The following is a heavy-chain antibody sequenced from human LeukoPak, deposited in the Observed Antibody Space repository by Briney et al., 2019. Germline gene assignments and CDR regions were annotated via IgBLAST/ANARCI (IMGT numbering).Heavy chain of an antibody. Sequence: ASVKVSCKASGYTFTSYYMHWVRQAPGKGLAWMGIINPSGGSTSYAQKFQGRLTMTRDTSTSTVYMELSSLRSEDTAVYYCARSPYYGSGTHLPPPQFDPWGQGTLVTVSS. CDR2: INPSGGST. CDR3: ARSPYYGSGTHLPPPQFDP. CDR1: GYTFTSYY. V-gene: IGHV1-46*01. J-gene: IGHJ5*02. D-gene: IGHD3-10*01.